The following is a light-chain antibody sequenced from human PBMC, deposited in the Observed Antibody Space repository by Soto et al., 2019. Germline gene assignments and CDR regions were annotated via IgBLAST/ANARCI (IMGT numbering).Light chain of an antibody. J-gene: IGKJ3*01. Sequence: EIVLTQSPGTLSLSPWERATLSCRASQGVTPAYLAWYQHKPGQAPRLLIYGASNSATGIPDRFSGSGSGTEFTLTISRLEPEDFAVYSCQQYGGSPLFTFGPWTRVDFK. V-gene: IGKV3-20*01. CDR2: GAS. CDR1: QGVTPAY. CDR3: QQYGGSPLFT.